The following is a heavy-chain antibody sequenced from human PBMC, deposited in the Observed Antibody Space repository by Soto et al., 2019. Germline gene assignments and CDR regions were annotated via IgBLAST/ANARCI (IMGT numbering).Heavy chain of an antibody. D-gene: IGHD3-16*02. CDR2: ISNNGDTA. CDR1: GFTFSSYA. Sequence: EVQLLESGGGLVQPGGSLTLSCATSGFTFSSYAMVWVRQAAEKCLEWVASISNNGDTAYYADSVKGRFTISRGNSENTLYLQMNGLIADDTALYFCAKSRVFIGAIVTLLDSWGQGTQVTVSS. V-gene: IGHV3-23*01. CDR3: AKSRVFIGAIVTLLDS. J-gene: IGHJ4*02.